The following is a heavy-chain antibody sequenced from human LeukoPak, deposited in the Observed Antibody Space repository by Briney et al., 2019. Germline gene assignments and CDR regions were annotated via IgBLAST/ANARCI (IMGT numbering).Heavy chain of an antibody. V-gene: IGHV3-30*18. J-gene: IGHJ1*01. Sequence: GGSLRLSCAASGFTFSSYGMHWVRQAPGKGLEWVAVISYDGSNKYYADSVKGRFTISRDNSKNTLYLQMNSLRAEDTAVYYCAEDRYSYAFEYFQHWGQGTLVTVSS. CDR1: GFTFSSYG. CDR2: ISYDGSNK. D-gene: IGHD5-18*01. CDR3: AEDRYSYAFEYFQH.